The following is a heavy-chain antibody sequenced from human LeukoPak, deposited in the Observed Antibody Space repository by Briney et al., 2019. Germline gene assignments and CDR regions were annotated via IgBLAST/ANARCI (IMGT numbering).Heavy chain of an antibody. CDR3: AKVPWVGTIT. J-gene: IGHJ4*02. CDR2: ISGSDGHT. CDR1: GFTLSDYA. Sequence: GGSLRLSCAASGFTLSDYAMNWVRQAPGEGLEWLSAISGSDGHTFYADSVKGRFTLSRDNSKNTLYLQMNNLRADDTAIYYCAKVPWVGTITWGQGTLVIVSS. D-gene: IGHD1-26*01. V-gene: IGHV3-23*01.